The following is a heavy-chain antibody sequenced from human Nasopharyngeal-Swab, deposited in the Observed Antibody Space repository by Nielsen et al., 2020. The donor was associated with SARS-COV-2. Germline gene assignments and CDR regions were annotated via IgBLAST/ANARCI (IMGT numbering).Heavy chain of an antibody. CDR3: HYVWGSYGNRDAFDI. CDR1: GFTFSSYW. D-gene: IGHD3-16*01. V-gene: IGHV3-7*01. Sequence: SCAASGFTFSSYWMSWVRPDPGKGLEWVANIKQDGSEKYYLDSVKGRFTISRDNAKNSLYLQMNSLRAEDTAVYYFHYVWGSYGNRDAFDIWGQGTMVTVSS. CDR2: IKQDGSEK. J-gene: IGHJ3*02.